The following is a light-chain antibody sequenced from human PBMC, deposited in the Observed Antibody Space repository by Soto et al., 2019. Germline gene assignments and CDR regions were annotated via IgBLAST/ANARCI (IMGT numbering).Light chain of an antibody. V-gene: IGKV1-33*01. CDR2: DAS. Sequence: DLQMTQSPSSLSASVGDRVTITCQVSQDISNYLNWYQQKPGKAPKLLIYDASNLETGVPSRFSGSGSGTDFTFTISSLQPEDIATYYCQQYDNLPPFTFGPGTKVDIK. CDR3: QQYDNLPPFT. J-gene: IGKJ3*01. CDR1: QDISNY.